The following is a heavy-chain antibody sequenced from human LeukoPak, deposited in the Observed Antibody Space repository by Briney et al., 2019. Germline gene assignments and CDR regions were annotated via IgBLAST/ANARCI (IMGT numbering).Heavy chain of an antibody. CDR2: ISWNSGSI. Sequence: GRSLRLSCAASGFTFDDYAMHWVRQAPGKGLEWVSGISWNSGSIGYADSVKGRFTISRDNAKNSLYLQMNSLRAEDTAVYYCARDYYGSGSYYKVGWFDPWGQGTLVTVSS. D-gene: IGHD3-10*01. CDR3: ARDYYGSGSYYKVGWFDP. J-gene: IGHJ5*02. V-gene: IGHV3-9*01. CDR1: GFTFDDYA.